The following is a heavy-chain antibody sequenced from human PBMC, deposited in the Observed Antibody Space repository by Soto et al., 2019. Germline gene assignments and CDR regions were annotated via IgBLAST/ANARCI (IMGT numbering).Heavy chain of an antibody. CDR2: INPNSGGT. D-gene: IGHD6-25*01. V-gene: IGHV1-2*04. CDR1: GYTFTGYY. J-gene: IGHJ3*02. Sequence: ASVKVSCKASGYTFTGYYMHWVLQAPGQGLEWMGWINPNSGGTNYAQKFQGWVTMTRDTSISTAYMELSRLRSDDTAVYYCARDHLRQAEQRSPVPGSSTGPFASWGQVTMVTVAS. CDR3: ARDHLRQAEQRSPVPGSSTGPFAS.